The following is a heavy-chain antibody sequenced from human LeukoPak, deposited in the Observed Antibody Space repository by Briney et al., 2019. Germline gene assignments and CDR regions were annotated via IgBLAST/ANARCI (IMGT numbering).Heavy chain of an antibody. D-gene: IGHD1-14*01. CDR1: GFPFSSYW. Sequence: GGSLRLSCTVSGFPFSSYWMHGVRQAPGKGLVWVSRLSTDGSTTSYADSVKGRFTISRDNAKNTLYLQMNSLRAEDTAIYYCSRVGTGTTRDYWGQGTLVTVSS. J-gene: IGHJ4*02. CDR2: LSTDGSTT. V-gene: IGHV3-74*01. CDR3: SRVGTGTTRDY.